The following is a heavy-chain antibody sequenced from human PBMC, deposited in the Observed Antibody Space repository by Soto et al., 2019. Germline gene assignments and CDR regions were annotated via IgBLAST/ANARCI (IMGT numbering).Heavy chain of an antibody. D-gene: IGHD1-1*01. V-gene: IGHV4-39*07. J-gene: IGHJ5*02. Sequence: SETLSLTCTVSGGSISSSSFYWGWIRQPPGKGLEWIGSIYYSVSTYYNPSLKSRVTISVDKSKNQFSLKLTSVTAADTAVYYCARDQLEGNWFDPWGQGTLVTVS. CDR2: IYYSVST. CDR3: ARDQLEGNWFDP. CDR1: GGSISSSSFY.